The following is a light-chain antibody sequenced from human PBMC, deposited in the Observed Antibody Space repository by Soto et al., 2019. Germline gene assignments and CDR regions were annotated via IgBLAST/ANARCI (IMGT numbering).Light chain of an antibody. CDR3: QQYNRYSWT. J-gene: IGKJ1*01. CDR1: QTITRW. V-gene: IGKV1-5*01. Sequence: DIQMTQSPSLLSTSLGDRVTICCRANQTITRWMAWYQQKPGKAPKLLMYAAFTLESGVPSRFSGSRSGTEFTLTITSLQPDDLATYYCQQYNRYSWTFGQGTMVDI. CDR2: AAF.